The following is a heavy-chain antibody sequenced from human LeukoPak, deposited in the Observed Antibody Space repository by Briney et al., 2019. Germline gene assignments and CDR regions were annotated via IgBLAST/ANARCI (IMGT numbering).Heavy chain of an antibody. CDR3: AKITKATTPNY. J-gene: IGHJ4*02. V-gene: IGHV3-23*01. Sequence: GGSLRLSCAASGLTFSSYAMNWVRQASGKGLEWVSGITDSGRKTYYADSVKGRFSISRDNSKNTVYLQMSDLRAEDTAVYYCAKITKATTPNYWGQGTLVTVSS. D-gene: IGHD4-17*01. CDR2: ITDSGRKT. CDR1: GLTFSSYA.